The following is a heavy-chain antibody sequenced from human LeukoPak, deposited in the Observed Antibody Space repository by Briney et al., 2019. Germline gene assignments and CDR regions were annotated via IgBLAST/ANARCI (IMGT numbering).Heavy chain of an antibody. D-gene: IGHD6-13*01. Sequence: GESLQISCKGSGYSFTSYWIGCVRQMPAKGLEWMGIIYPGDSDARYSPSFQGQVTISADKSVSTAYLQWSSLKASDTAMYYCARADSSSWSFDYWGQGTLVTVSS. CDR3: ARADSSSWSFDY. J-gene: IGHJ4*02. V-gene: IGHV5-51*01. CDR1: GYSFTSYW. CDR2: IYPGDSDA.